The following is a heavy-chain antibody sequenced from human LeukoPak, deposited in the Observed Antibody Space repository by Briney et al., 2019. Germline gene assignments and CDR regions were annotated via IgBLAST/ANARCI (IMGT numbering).Heavy chain of an antibody. D-gene: IGHD3-22*01. CDR1: GFTFSSYA. CDR2: ISGSGGST. J-gene: IGHJ4*02. CDR3: AKATYYYDSSGYYISYYFDY. Sequence: PGGSLRLSCAASGFTFSSYAMSWVRQAPGKGLEWVSAISGSGGSTYYADSVKGRFTISRDNSKNTLYLQMNSLRAEDTAVYYCAKATYYYDSSGYYISYYFDYWGQGTLVTVSS. V-gene: IGHV3-23*01.